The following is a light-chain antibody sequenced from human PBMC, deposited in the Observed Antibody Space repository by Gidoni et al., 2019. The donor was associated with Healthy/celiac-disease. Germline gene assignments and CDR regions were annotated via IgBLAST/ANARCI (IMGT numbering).Light chain of an antibody. CDR3: SSYTSSSIRV. CDR2: DVS. CDR1: SSDVGGYNY. Sequence: QSALTQPASVSGSPGQSITISCTGTSSDVGGYNYVSWSQQHPGKAPKLMIYDVSNRPSGVSNRFSGSKSGNTASLTISGLQAEDEADYYCSSYTSSSIRVFGGGTKLTVL. V-gene: IGLV2-14*01. J-gene: IGLJ2*01.